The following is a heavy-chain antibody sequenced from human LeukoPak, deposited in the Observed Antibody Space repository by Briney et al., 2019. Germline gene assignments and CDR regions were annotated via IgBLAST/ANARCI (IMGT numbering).Heavy chain of an antibody. CDR1: GYTFTNYY. J-gene: IGHJ6*02. CDR3: ARGQSSTSWQGKNYYYYYGMDV. CDR2: INPHSGGT. D-gene: IGHD2-2*01. Sequence: ASVKVSCKASGYTFTNYYIHWVRQAPGQGLEWMGWINPHSGGTNYAQKFQGRVTMTRDTSISTAYMELSRLRSDDTAVYYCARGQSSTSWQGKNYYYYYGMDVWGQGTTVTVSS. V-gene: IGHV1-2*02.